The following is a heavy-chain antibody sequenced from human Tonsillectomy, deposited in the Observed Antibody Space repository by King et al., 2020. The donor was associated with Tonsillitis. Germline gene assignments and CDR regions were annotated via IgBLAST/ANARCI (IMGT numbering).Heavy chain of an antibody. CDR1: GFTFSSYA. CDR2: IAYDGSNK. CDR3: ARGTTVVTPWDAFYI. J-gene: IGHJ3*02. D-gene: IGHD4-23*01. Sequence: VQLVESGGGVVQPGRSLRLSCAASGFTFSSYAMHWVRQAPGKGLEWVAVIAYDGSNKYYADSVKGRFTISRDNSKNTLYLQMNSLRAEDTAVYYCARGTTVVTPWDAFYIWGQGTMVTVSS. V-gene: IGHV3-30*04.